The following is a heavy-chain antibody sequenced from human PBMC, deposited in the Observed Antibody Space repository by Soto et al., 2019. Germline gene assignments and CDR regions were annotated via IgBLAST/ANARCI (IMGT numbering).Heavy chain of an antibody. CDR2: IMPVFGRP. V-gene: IGHV1-69*13. CDR1: GGTFSKNT. J-gene: IGHJ4*02. CDR3: ARQFDYDTSGYYYAY. D-gene: IGHD3-22*01. Sequence: ASVKVSCKASGGTFSKNTISWVRQAPGQGLEWMGGIMPVFGRPNYAQKFQGRVTITADEYTRTAYMELSRLKSDDTAVYYCARQFDYDTSGYYYAYWGQGTQVTVSS.